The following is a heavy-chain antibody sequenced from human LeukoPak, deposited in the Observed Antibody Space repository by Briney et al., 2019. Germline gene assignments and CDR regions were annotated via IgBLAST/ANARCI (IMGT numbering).Heavy chain of an antibody. D-gene: IGHD3-22*01. CDR3: ARERIGRYYYDSSGQFDY. Sequence: GGSLRLSCAASGFTVSGNYMSWVRQAPGKGLEWVSVIYSGGSTYYADSVKGRFTISRDNSKNTLYLQMNSLRAEDTAVYYCARERIGRYYYDSSGQFDYWGQGTLVTVSS. CDR2: IYSGGST. CDR1: GFTVSGNY. V-gene: IGHV3-66*01. J-gene: IGHJ4*02.